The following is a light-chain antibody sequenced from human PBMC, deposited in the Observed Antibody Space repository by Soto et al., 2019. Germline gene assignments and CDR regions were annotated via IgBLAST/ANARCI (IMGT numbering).Light chain of an antibody. CDR3: QQYDPSPPLT. J-gene: IGKJ4*01. CDR2: KAS. V-gene: IGKV1-5*03. CDR1: QTISSW. Sequence: DIQMTQSPSTLSGSVGDRVTITCRASQTISSWLAWYQQKPGKAPKLLIYKASTLKSGVPSRFSGSGSGTEFTLTISSLQPDDFAVYYCQQYDPSPPLTFGGGTKVELK.